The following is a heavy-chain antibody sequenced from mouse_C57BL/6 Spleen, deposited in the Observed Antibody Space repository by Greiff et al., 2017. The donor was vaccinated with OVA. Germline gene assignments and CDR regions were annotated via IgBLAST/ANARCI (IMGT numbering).Heavy chain of an antibody. CDR1: GFTFSDYY. Sequence: EVKVVESEGGLVQPGSSMKLSCTASGFTFSDYYMAWVRQVPEKGLEWVANINYDGSSTYYLDSLKSRFIISRDNAKNILYLQMSSLKSEDTATYYCARGGITTVVDWYFDVWGTGTTVTVSS. J-gene: IGHJ1*03. CDR2: INYDGSST. CDR3: ARGGITTVVDWYFDV. V-gene: IGHV5-16*01. D-gene: IGHD1-1*01.